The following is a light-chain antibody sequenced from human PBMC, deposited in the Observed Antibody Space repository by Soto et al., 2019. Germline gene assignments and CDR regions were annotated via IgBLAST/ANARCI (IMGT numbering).Light chain of an antibody. J-gene: IGKJ1*01. Sequence: DIQMTQSTSTLSASVGDRVTITCRASQSISSWLAWYQQKPGKAPKLLIYKASSLESGVPSRFSGSGSGTEFTLTISSLQPDDFATYYCQQYNSYPTFGQGTKVDIK. V-gene: IGKV1-5*03. CDR3: QQYNSYPT. CDR1: QSISSW. CDR2: KAS.